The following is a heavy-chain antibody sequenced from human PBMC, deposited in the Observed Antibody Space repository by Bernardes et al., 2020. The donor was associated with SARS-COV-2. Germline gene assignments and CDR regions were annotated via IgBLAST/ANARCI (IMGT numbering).Heavy chain of an antibody. V-gene: IGHV3-23*01. CDR2: ISAGGSST. D-gene: IGHD3-22*01. Sequence: GGSLRLSCEASGLSFASHAMNWVRQAPGKGLEWVSDISAGGSSTNYADSVKGRFTISRDNSKNTLYLQMNTLRAEDTAIYYCATADASSVYDSGVAFWGQGTLVTVSS. CDR1: GLSFASHA. CDR3: ATADASSVYDSGVAF. J-gene: IGHJ4*02.